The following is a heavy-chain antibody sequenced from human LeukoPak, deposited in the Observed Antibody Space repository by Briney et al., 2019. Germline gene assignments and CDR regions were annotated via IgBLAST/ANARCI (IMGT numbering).Heavy chain of an antibody. J-gene: IGHJ4*02. Sequence: PGRSLRLSCTASGFTFGDYAMSWVRQSPGKGLEWVGFIRSKPYGGTTEYAASVKGRFTISRDDSKSIAYLQMNSLKTEDTAVYYCTRAAYDRSGYYFDYWGQGTLVTVSS. V-gene: IGHV3-49*04. CDR2: IRSKPYGGTT. D-gene: IGHD3-22*01. CDR1: GFTFGDYA. CDR3: TRAAYDRSGYYFDY.